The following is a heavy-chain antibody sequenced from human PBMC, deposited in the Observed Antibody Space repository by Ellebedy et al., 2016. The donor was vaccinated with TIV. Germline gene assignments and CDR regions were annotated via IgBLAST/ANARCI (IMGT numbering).Heavy chain of an antibody. D-gene: IGHD3-9*01. CDR2: LTADGRST. CDR3: ARARLDWNWFDP. CDR1: GFSLSNSF. J-gene: IGHJ5*02. Sequence: GESLKISCAASGFSLSNSFMSWIRQAPGKGLEWVSTLTADGRSTYFADSVKGRFTISRDNSKNTLYLQMNSLRAEDTAVYYCARARLDWNWFDPWGQGTLVTVSS. V-gene: IGHV3-23*01.